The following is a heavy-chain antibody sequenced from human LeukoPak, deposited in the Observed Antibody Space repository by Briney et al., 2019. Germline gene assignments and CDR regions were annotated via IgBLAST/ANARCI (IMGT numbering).Heavy chain of an antibody. CDR3: ARGLTVVVPAAREYYYYMDV. CDR2: IIPVFGTA. V-gene: IGHV1-69*13. J-gene: IGHJ6*03. Sequence: SVKVSCKASVGTFSSYAISWVRQAPGQGLEWMGGIIPVFGTANYAQKFQGRVTITADESTSTAYMELSSLRSEDTAVYYCARGLTVVVPAAREYYYYMDVWGKGTTVTVSS. CDR1: VGTFSSYA. D-gene: IGHD2-2*01.